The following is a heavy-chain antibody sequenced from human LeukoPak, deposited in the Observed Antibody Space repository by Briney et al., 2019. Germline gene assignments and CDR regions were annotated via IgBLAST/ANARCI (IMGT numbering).Heavy chain of an antibody. D-gene: IGHD6-13*01. CDR3: ARTHLAAAGTSYYYYYMDV. J-gene: IGHJ6*03. CDR1: GYIFTGYY. Sequence: ASVKVSCKPSGYIFTGYYIYWVRQAPGQGLEWMGWINPNSGDTNCTQRFQGRVTMTRDTSISTAYMELSSLRPEDTTVYYCARTHLAAAGTSYYYYYMDVWGKGTTVTISS. V-gene: IGHV1-2*02. CDR2: INPNSGDT.